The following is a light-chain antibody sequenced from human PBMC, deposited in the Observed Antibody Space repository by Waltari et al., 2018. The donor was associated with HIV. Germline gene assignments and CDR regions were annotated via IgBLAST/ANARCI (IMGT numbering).Light chain of an antibody. CDR2: ANI. CDR3: QSYDSSLSAYVV. J-gene: IGLJ2*01. V-gene: IGLV1-40*01. CDR1: SSHIGAGYD. Sequence: QSVLTQPPSVSGAPGQRVTISCPATSSHIGAGYDVHWSQQLPGTAPKLLIYANIHRPSGVPDRFSVSKSATSASLAITGLQAEDEADYFCQSYDSSLSAYVVFGGGTKLTVL.